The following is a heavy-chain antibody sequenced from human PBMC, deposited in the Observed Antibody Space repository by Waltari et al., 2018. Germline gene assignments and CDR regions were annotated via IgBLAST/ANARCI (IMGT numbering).Heavy chain of an antibody. CDR2: VYSGGTT. CDR3: ARDQRGQKNNYEVY. J-gene: IGHJ4*02. V-gene: IGHV3-53*01. D-gene: IGHD3-22*01. CDR1: GLPVSSNY. Sequence: EVPLAQSGGGLIKPGTSLPLACSASGLPVSSNYMTWVRQAPGKGLEWVSAVYSGGTTYYADSVRGRFNISRDIAKNILYLQMNDLRVEDTAVYCCARDQRGQKNNYEVYWGQGTLVTVSS.